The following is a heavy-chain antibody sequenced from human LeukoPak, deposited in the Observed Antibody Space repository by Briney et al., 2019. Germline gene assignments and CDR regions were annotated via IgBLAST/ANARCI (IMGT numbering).Heavy chain of an antibody. D-gene: IGHD4-11*01. CDR1: GYTFTSYG. CDR2: ISAYNGNT. V-gene: IGHV1-18*01. J-gene: IGHJ6*02. Sequence: GASVKVSCKASGYTFTSYGISWVRQAPGQGLEWMGWISAYNGNTNYAQKLQGRVTMTTGTSTSTAYMELRSLRSDDTAVYYCARVQMTTVEYYYYGMDVWGQGTTVTVSS. CDR3: ARVQMTTVEYYYYGMDV.